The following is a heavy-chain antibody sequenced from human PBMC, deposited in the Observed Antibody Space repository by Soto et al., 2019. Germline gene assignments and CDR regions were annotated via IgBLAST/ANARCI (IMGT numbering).Heavy chain of an antibody. Sequence: SVKVSCKASGCTFSSYSISWVRQAPGQGLEWMGGIIPIFGTANYAQKFQGRVTITADESTSTAYMELSSLRSEDTAMYYCARDVDTALVLMGDAFDIWGQGTMVTVS. CDR2: IIPIFGTA. D-gene: IGHD5-18*01. J-gene: IGHJ3*02. V-gene: IGHV1-69*13. CDR3: ARDVDTALVLMGDAFDI. CDR1: GCTFSSYS.